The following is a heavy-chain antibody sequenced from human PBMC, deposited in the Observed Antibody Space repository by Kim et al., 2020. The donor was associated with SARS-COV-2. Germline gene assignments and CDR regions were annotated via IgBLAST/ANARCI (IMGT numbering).Heavy chain of an antibody. J-gene: IGHJ4*02. CDR3: ARDCHRRDGYNFDS. CDR1: GFIFSDYD. D-gene: IGHD5-12*01. Sequence: GGSLRLSCVVSGFIFSDYDMSWIRQAPGKGPEWVSHITRSGDSVYYRDSVKGRFSISRDNARNSLYLQMNSLRDDDTAVYYCARDCHRRDGYNFDSWGQGTLITVSS. CDR2: ITRSGDSV. V-gene: IGHV3-11*01.